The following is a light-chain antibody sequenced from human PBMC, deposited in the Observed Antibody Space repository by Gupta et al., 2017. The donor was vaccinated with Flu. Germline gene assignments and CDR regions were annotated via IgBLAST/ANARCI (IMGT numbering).Light chain of an antibody. V-gene: IGKV1-5*03. CDR2: KAS. CDR3: QQDQSHLWT. CDR1: QSVSDW. Sequence: DIQMTQSPSMVSASVGETVTITCRASQSVSDWLAWDQQRPGKAPKLLVYKASNSEVSSRFTGSGSGTEFTLTVSSLQPDDVATYYCQQDQSHLWTFGQGT. J-gene: IGKJ1*01.